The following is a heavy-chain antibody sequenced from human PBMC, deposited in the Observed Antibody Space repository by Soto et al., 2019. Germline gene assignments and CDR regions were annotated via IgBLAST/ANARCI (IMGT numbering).Heavy chain of an antibody. CDR3: ARWYCSSTSCYQDYYYGMDV. Sequence: SVKVSCKASVGTFSSYAISWVRQAPGQGLEWMGGIIPIFGTANYAQKFQGRVTITADESTSTAYMELSSLRSEDTAVYYCARWYCSSTSCYQDYYYGMDVWGQGTPVTVSS. D-gene: IGHD2-2*01. J-gene: IGHJ6*02. V-gene: IGHV1-69*13. CDR1: VGTFSSYA. CDR2: IIPIFGTA.